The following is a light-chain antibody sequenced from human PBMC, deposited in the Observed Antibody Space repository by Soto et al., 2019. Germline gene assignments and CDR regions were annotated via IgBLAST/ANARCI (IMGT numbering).Light chain of an antibody. J-gene: IGLJ1*01. V-gene: IGLV1-40*01. CDR3: QSYDSTLSARYV. Sequence: QSVLTQPPSVSGAPGQRVTISCTGSSSNIGAGYDVHWYQQRPGTAPKLLIFGNINRPSGVPDRFSGSKSGTSASLAITGLQAEDEGDYCCQSYDSTLSARYVFGTGTKLPVL. CDR2: GNI. CDR1: SSNIGAGYD.